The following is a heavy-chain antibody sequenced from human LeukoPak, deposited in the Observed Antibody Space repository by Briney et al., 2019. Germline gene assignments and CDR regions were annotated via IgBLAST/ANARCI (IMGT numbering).Heavy chain of an antibody. D-gene: IGHD6-19*01. CDR3: ARGSGWCDY. CDR2: IHYSGST. CDR1: GGSISSHS. J-gene: IGHJ4*02. V-gene: IGHV4-59*11. Sequence: SGTLSLTCTVSGGSISSHSWTWIRQPPGKGLEWIGYIHYSGSTNYNPSLKSRVTISEDTSKNQFSLKLTSVTAADTTVYYCARGSGWCDYWGQGTLVTVSS.